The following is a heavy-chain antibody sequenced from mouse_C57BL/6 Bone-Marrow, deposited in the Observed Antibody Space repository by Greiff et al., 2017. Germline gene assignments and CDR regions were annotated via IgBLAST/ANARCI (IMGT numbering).Heavy chain of an antibody. D-gene: IGHD1-1*01. CDR3: ARDYYGSSDGY. V-gene: IGHV1-81*01. CDR2: IYPRSGNT. Sequence: QVQLQQSGAELARPGASVKLSCKASGYTFTSYGISWVKQRTGQGLEWIGEIYPRSGNTYYNEKFKGKATLTADKSSSTAYMELRSLTSEDSAVYFCARDYYGSSDGYWGQGTTLTVSS. J-gene: IGHJ2*01. CDR1: GYTFTSYG.